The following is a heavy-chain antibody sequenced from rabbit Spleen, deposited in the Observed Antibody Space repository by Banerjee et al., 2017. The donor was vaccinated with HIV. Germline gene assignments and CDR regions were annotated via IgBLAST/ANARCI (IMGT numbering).Heavy chain of an antibody. CDR2: IDTGDGDT. D-gene: IGHD8-1*01. J-gene: IGHJ4*01. V-gene: IGHV1S47*01. CDR1: GFDFSNNA. CDR3: ARSIDSGGSSPFNL. Sequence: QEQLVESGGGLVQPEGSLTLTCKASGFDFSNNAMCWVRQAPGKGLEWIACIDTGDGDTYFANWAKGRFTISKTSSTTVTLQIASLTAADTATYYCARSIDSGGSSPFNLWGPGTLVTVS.